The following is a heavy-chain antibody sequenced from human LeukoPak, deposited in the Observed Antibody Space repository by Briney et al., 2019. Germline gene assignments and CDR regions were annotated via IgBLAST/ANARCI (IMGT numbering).Heavy chain of an antibody. Sequence: EASVKVSCKASGYTFTVYFIHWVRQAPGQGLEWMGRINPNSGATDYAQKFQGRVTMTRDTSISTAYMELSSLKSDDTAVYYCAKIGSSHDFDYWGQGTPITASS. CDR2: INPNSGAT. J-gene: IGHJ4*02. V-gene: IGHV1-2*06. CDR1: GYTFTVYF. D-gene: IGHD1-26*01. CDR3: AKIGSSHDFDY.